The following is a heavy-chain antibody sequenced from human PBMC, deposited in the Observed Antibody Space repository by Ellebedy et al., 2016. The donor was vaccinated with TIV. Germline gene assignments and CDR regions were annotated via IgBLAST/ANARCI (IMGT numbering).Heavy chain of an antibody. Sequence: GGSLRLSCAASGFTFSDYYMSWIRQAPGKGLEWVSYISSSGSTKDYADSVKGRFTVFRDNAKNSLYLQMDTLRVEDTALYYCAREGDGYNLDYWGQGTLVTVSS. CDR2: ISSSGSTK. D-gene: IGHD5-24*01. V-gene: IGHV3-11*04. J-gene: IGHJ4*02. CDR3: AREGDGYNLDY. CDR1: GFTFSDYY.